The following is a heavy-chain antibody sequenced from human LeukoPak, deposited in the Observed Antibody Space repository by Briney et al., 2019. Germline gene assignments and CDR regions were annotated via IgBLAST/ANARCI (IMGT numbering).Heavy chain of an antibody. D-gene: IGHD3-22*01. CDR3: ASLTMTSYYFDY. V-gene: IGHV4-30-2*01. Sequence: SQTLSLTCAVSGGSISSGGYSWSWIRQTPGKGLEWIGYIYHSGSTYYNPSLKSRVTISVDRSKNQFSLKLSSVTAADTAVYYCASLTMTSYYFDYWGQGTLVTVSS. CDR2: IYHSGST. J-gene: IGHJ4*02. CDR1: GGSISSGGYS.